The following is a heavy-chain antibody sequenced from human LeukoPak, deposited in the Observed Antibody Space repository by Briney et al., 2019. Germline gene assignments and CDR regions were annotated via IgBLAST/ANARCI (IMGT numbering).Heavy chain of an antibody. Sequence: SETLSLTCAVYGGSFSGYYWSWIRQPPGKGLEWIGEINHSGSTNYNPSLKSRVTISVDTSKNQFSLKLSSVTAADMAVYYCARGGQLWFEGREFDYWGQGTLVTVSS. J-gene: IGHJ4*02. D-gene: IGHD5-18*01. V-gene: IGHV4-34*01. CDR1: GGSFSGYY. CDR3: ARGGQLWFEGREFDY. CDR2: INHSGST.